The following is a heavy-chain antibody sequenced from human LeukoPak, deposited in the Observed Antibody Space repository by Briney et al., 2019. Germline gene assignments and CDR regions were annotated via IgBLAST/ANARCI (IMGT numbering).Heavy chain of an antibody. CDR3: ARGLTMVVTAWTFVY. Sequence: KPAETLSLTCAVYGVSFSGYYWRWIRQPPGKGLEWIGEISHSGSTNYNPSLQNGATISVDTSKNQISLLLSSVTAADTAVYYCARGLTMVVTAWTFVYWGQGTLVTVSS. V-gene: IGHV4-34*01. J-gene: IGHJ4*02. D-gene: IGHD4-23*01. CDR1: GVSFSGYY. CDR2: ISHSGST.